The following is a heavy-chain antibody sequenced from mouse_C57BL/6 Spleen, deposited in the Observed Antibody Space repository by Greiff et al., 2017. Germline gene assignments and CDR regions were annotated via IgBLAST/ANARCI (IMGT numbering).Heavy chain of an antibody. CDR1: GFNIKDYY. CDR2: IDPEDGDT. CDR3: TTGTVVGRGFAY. V-gene: IGHV14-1*01. Sequence: EVKLMESGAELVRPGASVKLSCTASGFNIKDYYMHWVKQRPEQGLEWIGRIDPEDGDTEYAPKFQGKATMTADTSSNTAYLQLSSLTSEDTAVYYCTTGTVVGRGFAYWGQGTLVTVSA. D-gene: IGHD1-1*01. J-gene: IGHJ3*01.